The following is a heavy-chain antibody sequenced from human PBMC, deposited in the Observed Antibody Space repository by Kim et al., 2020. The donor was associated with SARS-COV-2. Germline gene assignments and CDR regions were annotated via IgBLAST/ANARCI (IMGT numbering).Heavy chain of an antibody. CDR3: ANGYGLGNHPRGWFDP. J-gene: IGHJ5*02. Sequence: GGSLRLSCAASGFTFSGYAMSWVRQAPGRGLEWVATISGIGDRTFYADSVKGRFTISRDNSKNTLVLQMNSLRAEDTALYYCANGYGLGNHPRGWFDPWGQGNLVTVSS. V-gene: IGHV3-23*01. CDR2: ISGIGDRT. CDR1: GFTFSGYA. D-gene: IGHD3-10*01.